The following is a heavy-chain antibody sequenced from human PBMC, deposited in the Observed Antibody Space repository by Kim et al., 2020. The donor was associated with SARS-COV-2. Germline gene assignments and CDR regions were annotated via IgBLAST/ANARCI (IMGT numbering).Heavy chain of an antibody. Sequence: GGSLRLSCVASGFTFSNHGMHWVRQAPGKGLEWVADITFDGSDKFYGASVKGRFTISRDNSKNTVFLQMSSLRPDDTAIYYCAKEQFTTVTSPDFFYGMVLGRRGTTHPVLTACIHPTPVPPLALCDNSVSWGK. D-gene: IGHD4-17*01. J-gene: IGHJ6*03. CDR1: GFTFSNHG. CDR2: ITFDGSDK. CDR3: AKEQFTTVTSPDFFYGMVLGRRGTTHPVLTACIHPTPVPPLALCDNSVS. V-gene: IGHV3-30*18.